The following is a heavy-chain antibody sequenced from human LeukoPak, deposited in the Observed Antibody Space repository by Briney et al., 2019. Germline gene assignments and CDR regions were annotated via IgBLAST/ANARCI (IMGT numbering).Heavy chain of an antibody. Sequence: SRGSLRLSCAASGFTFSSYWMSWVRQAPGKGLEWVANIKQDGSEKYYVDSVKGRFTISRDNAKNSLYLQMNSLRAEDTAVYYCARDYDRNAFDIWGQGTMVTVSS. CDR2: IKQDGSEK. CDR1: GFTFSSYW. J-gene: IGHJ3*02. V-gene: IGHV3-7*01. CDR3: ARDYDRNAFDI. D-gene: IGHD3-22*01.